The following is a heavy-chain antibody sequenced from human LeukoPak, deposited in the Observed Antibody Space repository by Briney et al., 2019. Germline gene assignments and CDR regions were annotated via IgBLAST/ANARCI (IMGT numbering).Heavy chain of an antibody. V-gene: IGHV1-69*13. Sequence: GASVKVSCKASGGTFSSYAISWVRQAPGQGLEWMGGIIPIFGTANYAQKFQGRVPITADESTSTAYMELSSLRSEDTAVYYCAREKDPRYYYDSSGYYSHFDYWGQGTLVTVSS. CDR2: IIPIFGTA. CDR1: GGTFSSYA. CDR3: AREKDPRYYYDSSGYYSHFDY. J-gene: IGHJ4*02. D-gene: IGHD3-22*01.